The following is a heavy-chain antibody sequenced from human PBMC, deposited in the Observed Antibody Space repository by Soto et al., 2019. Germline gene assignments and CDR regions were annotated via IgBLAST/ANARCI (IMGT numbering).Heavy chain of an antibody. V-gene: IGHV1-18*01. CDR1: GYTFTSYG. J-gene: IGHJ5*02. CDR2: ISAYNGNT. Sequence: QVQLVQSGAEVKKPGASVKVSCKASGYTFTSYGISWVRQAAGQGLEWMGWISAYNGNTNYAQKLQGRVTMTTDTSTSTAYMELRSLRSDDTAVYYCARVGLRYYDFWSGPNWFDPWGQGTLVTVSS. CDR3: ARVGLRYYDFWSGPNWFDP. D-gene: IGHD3-3*01.